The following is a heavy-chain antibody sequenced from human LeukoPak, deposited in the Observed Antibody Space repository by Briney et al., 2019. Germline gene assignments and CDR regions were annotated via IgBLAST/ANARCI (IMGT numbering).Heavy chain of an antibody. Sequence: SETLSLTCTVSGGSISSYYWSWIRQPPGKGLEWIGYIYYSGSTNYNPSFKSRVTISVDTSKNQFSLKLSSVTAADTAVYYCARVSSSSDAFDIWGQGTMVTVSS. V-gene: IGHV4-59*01. CDR1: GGSISSYY. CDR2: IYYSGST. J-gene: IGHJ3*02. D-gene: IGHD3-22*01. CDR3: ARVSSSSDAFDI.